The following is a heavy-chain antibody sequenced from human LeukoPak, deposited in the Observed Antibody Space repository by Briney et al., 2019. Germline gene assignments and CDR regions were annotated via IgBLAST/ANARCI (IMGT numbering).Heavy chain of an antibody. D-gene: IGHD5-24*01. CDR2: INHSGST. J-gene: IGHJ3*02. Sequence: SETLSLTCAVYGGSFSGYYWSWIRQPPGKGLEWIGEINHSGSTNYNPSLKSRVTISVDTSKNQFSLKLSSVTAADTAVYYCARAMATRLADAFDIWGQGTMVTVSS. V-gene: IGHV4-34*01. CDR1: GGSFSGYY. CDR3: ARAMATRLADAFDI.